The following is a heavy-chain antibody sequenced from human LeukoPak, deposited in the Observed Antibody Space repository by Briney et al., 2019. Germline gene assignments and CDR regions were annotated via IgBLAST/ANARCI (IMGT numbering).Heavy chain of an antibody. D-gene: IGHD3-16*01. CDR3: TRGAGWLIDY. J-gene: IGHJ4*02. CDR2: FHNSGTS. V-gene: IGHV4-59*01. CDR1: DDSISDYY. Sequence: KPSETLSLTCTVSDDSISDYYRGWIRQPPGKGLEWIGYFHNSGTSTYNPSLKSRVTISADTSKNQFSLKLNSQTTADTAVYYCTRGAGWLIDYWGQGILVTVS.